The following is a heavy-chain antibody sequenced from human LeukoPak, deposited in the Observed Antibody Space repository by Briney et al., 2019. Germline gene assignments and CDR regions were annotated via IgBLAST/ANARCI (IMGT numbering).Heavy chain of an antibody. J-gene: IGHJ4*02. CDR2: IYHSGST. CDR1: GYSISSGYY. V-gene: IGHV4-38-2*02. CDR3: ARVTDGADYDPGAFDY. Sequence: SETLSLTCTVSGYSISSGYYWGWIRQPPGKGLEWIGSIYHSGSTYYNPSLKSRVTISVDTSKNQFSLKLSSVTAADTAVYYCARVTDGADYDPGAFDYWGQGTLVTVSS. D-gene: IGHD4-17*01.